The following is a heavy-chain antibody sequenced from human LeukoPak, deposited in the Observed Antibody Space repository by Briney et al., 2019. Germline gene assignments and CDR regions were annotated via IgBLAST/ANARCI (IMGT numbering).Heavy chain of an antibody. V-gene: IGHV4-59*01. CDR2: IYYSGST. J-gene: IGHJ4*02. CDR1: GGSISSYY. Sequence: KPSETLSLTCTVSGGSISSYYWSWIRQPPGKGLEWLGYIYYSGSTNYNPSLKSRVTISVDTSKNQFSLKLSSVTAADTAVYYCARDGYYGSGSYLNWGQGTLVTVSS. CDR3: ARDGYYGSGSYLN. D-gene: IGHD3-10*01.